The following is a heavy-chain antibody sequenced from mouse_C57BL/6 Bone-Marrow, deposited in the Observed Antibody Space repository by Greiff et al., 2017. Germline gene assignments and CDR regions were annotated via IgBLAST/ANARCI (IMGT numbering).Heavy chain of an antibody. D-gene: IGHD2-2*01. CDR2: IDPANGNT. CDR1: GFNIKNTY. Sequence: EVKLVESVAELVRPGASVKLSCTASGFNIKNTYMHWVKQRPEQGLEWIGRIDPANGNTKYAPKFQGKATITADTSSNTAYLQLSSLTSEDTAIYYCARGTMVTTWGWDYWGQGTTLTVSS. CDR3: ARGTMVTTWGWDY. V-gene: IGHV14-3*01. J-gene: IGHJ2*01.